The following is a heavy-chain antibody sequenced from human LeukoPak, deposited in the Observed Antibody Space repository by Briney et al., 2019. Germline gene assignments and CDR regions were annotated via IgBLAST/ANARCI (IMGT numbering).Heavy chain of an antibody. V-gene: IGHV4-39*07. CDR1: GGSISSSSYY. CDR3: ASRNRDYYDSSGYYY. Sequence: SETLSLTCTVSGGSISSSSYYWGWIRQPPGKGLEWIGSIYYSGSTYYNPSLKSRVTISVDTSKNQFSLKLSSVTAADTAVYYCASRNRDYYDSSGYYYWGQGTLVTVSS. D-gene: IGHD3-22*01. J-gene: IGHJ4*02. CDR2: IYYSGST.